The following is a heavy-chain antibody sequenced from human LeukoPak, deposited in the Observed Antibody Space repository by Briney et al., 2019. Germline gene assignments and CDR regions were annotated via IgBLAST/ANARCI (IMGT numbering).Heavy chain of an antibody. D-gene: IGHD3-3*01. V-gene: IGHV3-23*01. Sequence: GGSLRLSCAASGFTFSSYAMSWVRQAPGKGLEWVSAISGSGGSTYYADSVKGRFTISRDNSKNTLYLQMNSLRAEDTAVYYCAKDLGTFTIFGVVISIDYWGQGTLVTVSS. CDR2: ISGSGGST. CDR1: GFTFSSYA. CDR3: AKDLGTFTIFGVVISIDY. J-gene: IGHJ4*02.